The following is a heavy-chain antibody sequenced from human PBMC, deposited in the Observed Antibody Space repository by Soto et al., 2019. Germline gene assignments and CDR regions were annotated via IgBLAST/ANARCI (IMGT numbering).Heavy chain of an antibody. CDR2: ISGDGGSS. V-gene: IGHV3-43*02. CDR3: AKAGYIYYYYGMDF. D-gene: IGHD5-12*01. Sequence: GGSLRLSCAASGFTFDDYAMHWVRQAPGKGLEWVSLISGDGGSSYYADSVKGRFTISRDNSKNSLYLQMNSLRTEDTALYYCAKAGYIYYYYGMDFWGQGTTVTVSS. J-gene: IGHJ6*02. CDR1: GFTFDDYA.